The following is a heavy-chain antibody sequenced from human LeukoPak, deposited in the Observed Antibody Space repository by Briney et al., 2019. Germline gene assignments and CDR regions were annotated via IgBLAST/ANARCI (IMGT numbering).Heavy chain of an antibody. J-gene: IGHJ4*02. V-gene: IGHV3-66*01. CDR3: ARGQAYCGADCYSD. CDR1: GFSISHYY. D-gene: IGHD2-21*02. CDR2: IYTGGGT. Sequence: GGSLRLSCAVSGFSISHYYMTWVRQTPGKGLDWVSVIYTGGGTNYGDSVKGRFTISRDNSKNTLYPQMNSLRADDTAIYYCARGQAYCGADCYSDWGQGTLVTVSS.